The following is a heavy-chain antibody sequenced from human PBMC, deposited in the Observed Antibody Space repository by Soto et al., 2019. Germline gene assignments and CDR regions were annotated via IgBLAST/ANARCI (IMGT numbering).Heavy chain of an antibody. V-gene: IGHV3-7*03. CDR3: ARFEMCVGVKAILESPQR. CDR2: IKVDGTEK. CDR1: GFIFRDYW. Sequence: GGSLRLSCAASGFIFRDYWMNWVRQAPGKGPEWVANIKVDGTEKNYVDSVKGRFTISRDNAKNSLYLQMNSLRVEDTAVYYFARFEMCVGVKAILESPQRWGRGPPVTLP. J-gene: IGHJ1*01. D-gene: IGHD2-21*01.